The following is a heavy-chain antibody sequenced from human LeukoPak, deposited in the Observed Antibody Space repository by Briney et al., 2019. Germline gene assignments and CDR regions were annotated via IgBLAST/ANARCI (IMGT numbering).Heavy chain of an antibody. J-gene: IGHJ6*02. CDR3: ARLPVVGAAAYYYGMDV. CDR1: GGSISVYY. V-gene: IGHV4-59*08. CDR2: IYYSGTT. D-gene: IGHD1-26*01. Sequence: SETLSLTCSVSGGSISVYYWSWIRQPPGKGLEWIGYIYYSGTTNYHPSLKSRVTISVDTSKNQSSLKLSSVTAADTAVYYCARLPVVGAAAYYYGMDVWGQGTTVTVSS.